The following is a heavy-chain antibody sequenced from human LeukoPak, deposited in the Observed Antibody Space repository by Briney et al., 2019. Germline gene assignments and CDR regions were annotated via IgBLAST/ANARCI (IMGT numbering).Heavy chain of an antibody. CDR2: INPNNGGT. V-gene: IGHV1-2*02. J-gene: IGHJ5*02. CDR3: ARDWTDLSTMLRGVLYNRFDP. Sequence: ASVKVSCKASGYTFTGHYMHWVRQAPGQGLEWMGWINPNNGGTNYVQKFRGRVTLTRDTSISTAYMELSGLRSDDTAVYYCARDWTDLSTMLRGVLYNRFDPWGQGTLVAVSS. D-gene: IGHD3-10*01. CDR1: GYTFTGHY.